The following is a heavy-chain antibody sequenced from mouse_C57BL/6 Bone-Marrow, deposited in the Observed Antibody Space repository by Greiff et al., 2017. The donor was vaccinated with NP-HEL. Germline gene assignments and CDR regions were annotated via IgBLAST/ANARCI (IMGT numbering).Heavy chain of an antibody. D-gene: IGHD1-1*01. CDR3: ARERIAVVATDNYAMDY. CDR1: GYTFTSYW. CDR2: IYPGSGST. Sequence: QVQLQQPGAELVKPGASVKMSCKASGYTFTSYWITWVKQRPGQGLEWIGDIYPGSGSTNYNEKFKSKATLTVDTSSSTAYMQLSSLTSEDSAVYYCARERIAVVATDNYAMDYWGQGTSVTVSS. V-gene: IGHV1-55*01. J-gene: IGHJ4*01.